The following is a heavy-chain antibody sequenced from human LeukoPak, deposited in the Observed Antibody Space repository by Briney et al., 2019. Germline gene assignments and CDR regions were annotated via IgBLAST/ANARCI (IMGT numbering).Heavy chain of an antibody. D-gene: IGHD2-2*01. Sequence: SETVSLTCTVSGGSVSSGSYYWSWIRQPPGKGLEWIGYIYYSGSTNYNPSLKSRVTISVDTSKNQFSLKLSSVTAADTAVYYCARAVVPAASYFDYWGQGTLVTVSS. CDR1: GGSVSSGSYY. CDR2: IYYSGST. J-gene: IGHJ4*02. CDR3: ARAVVPAASYFDY. V-gene: IGHV4-61*01.